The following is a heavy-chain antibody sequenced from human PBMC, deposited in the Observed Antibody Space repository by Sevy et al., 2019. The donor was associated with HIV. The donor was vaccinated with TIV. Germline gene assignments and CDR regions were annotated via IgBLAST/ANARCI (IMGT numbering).Heavy chain of an antibody. V-gene: IGHV4-59*01. D-gene: IGHD3-22*01. Sequence: SETLSLTCTVSGGSISSYYWSWIRQPPGKGLEWIGYIYYSGSTNYNPSLKSRVTISVDTSKNQFSLKLSSVTAADTAVYYCAREGGGTYYFDSSGYYPHDAFDIWGPGTMVTVSS. CDR3: AREGGGTYYFDSSGYYPHDAFDI. CDR2: IYYSGST. J-gene: IGHJ3*02. CDR1: GGSISSYY.